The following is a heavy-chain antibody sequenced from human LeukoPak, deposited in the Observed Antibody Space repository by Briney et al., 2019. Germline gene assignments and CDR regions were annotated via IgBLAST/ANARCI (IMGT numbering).Heavy chain of an antibody. CDR1: GFTFSNYN. Sequence: GGSLRLSCAASGFTFSNYNMNWVRQAPGKGLEWVSYISTSSTIIYYADSVKGRFTISRDNAKNSLYLQMNSLRAEDTAVYYCARDLSPVVRASPMGYWGQGTLVTVSS. D-gene: IGHD3-10*01. J-gene: IGHJ4*02. CDR3: ARDLSPVVRASPMGY. CDR2: ISTSSTII. V-gene: IGHV3-48*01.